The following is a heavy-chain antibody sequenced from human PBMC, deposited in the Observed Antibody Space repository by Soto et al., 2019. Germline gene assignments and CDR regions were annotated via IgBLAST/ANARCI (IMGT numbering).Heavy chain of an antibody. D-gene: IGHD1-1*01. Sequence: SEELPHTYTVSGGTIRRSKYYWGWIRQPPGKGLEWIGSIYYSGSTYYNPSLKSRVTISVDTSKNQFSLKLSSVTAADTAVYYCARHLVTTTGLYYYYGMDVWGQGTTVT. CDR1: GGTIRRSKYY. CDR3: ARHLVTTTGLYYYYGMDV. J-gene: IGHJ6*02. CDR2: IYYSGST. V-gene: IGHV4-39*01.